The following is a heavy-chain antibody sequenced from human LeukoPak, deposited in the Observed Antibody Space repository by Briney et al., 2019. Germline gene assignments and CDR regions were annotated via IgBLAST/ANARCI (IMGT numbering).Heavy chain of an antibody. CDR1: GYAFNYYY. CDR3: AKADPLGSGYDGYYFDS. J-gene: IGHJ4*02. CDR2: SSPSGDRT. D-gene: IGHD5-12*01. Sequence: GASVKVSCKASGYAFNYYYIHWVRRAPGQGLEWMGWSSPSGDRTSYSHRFQGRVTMAGDTSISTAYMELSSLRSDDTAFYYCAKADPLGSGYDGYYFDSWGQGTLVTVSS. V-gene: IGHV1-2*02.